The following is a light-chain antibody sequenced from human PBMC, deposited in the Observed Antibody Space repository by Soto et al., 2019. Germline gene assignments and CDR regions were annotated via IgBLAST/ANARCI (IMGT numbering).Light chain of an antibody. J-gene: IGKJ1*01. CDR2: KAS. Sequence: DIQMTQSPSTLSAFVGDRVTITCRASQSISSWLAWYQQKPGKAPNLLIYKASSLESGVPSRFSGSGSGTEFTLTIRSLQPDDFATYYCQQYSSYWTFGQGTKVEIK. V-gene: IGKV1-5*03. CDR1: QSISSW. CDR3: QQYSSYWT.